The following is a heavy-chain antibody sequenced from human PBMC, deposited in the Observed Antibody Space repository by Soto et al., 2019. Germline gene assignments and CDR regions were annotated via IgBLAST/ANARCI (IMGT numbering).Heavy chain of an antibody. V-gene: IGHV1-18*01. CDR2: ISAHNGNT. CDR1: GYTFTSYG. CDR3: ARGRYGDY. Sequence: QVHLVQSGAEVKKPGASVKVSCKASGYTFTSYGITWVRQAPGQGLEWMGWISAHNGNTDYAQKLQGRVIVTRDTSTSTAYIELRSLISDDTAVYYCARGRYGDYWGQGAPVTVSS. D-gene: IGHD1-1*01. J-gene: IGHJ4*02.